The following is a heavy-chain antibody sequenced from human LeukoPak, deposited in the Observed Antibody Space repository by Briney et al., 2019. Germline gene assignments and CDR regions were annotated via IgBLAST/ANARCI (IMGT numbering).Heavy chain of an antibody. CDR2: ISSGSSTI. J-gene: IGHJ3*02. Sequence: GGSLRLSCAGFSFITYSMNWVRQAPGKGLEWVSYISSGSSTIYYADSVKGRFTISRDNGKNSLYLQMNSLRAEDTAVYYYTRNPDAFDIWGQGTMVTVSS. V-gene: IGHV3-48*01. CDR1: FSFITYS. CDR3: TRNPDAFDI.